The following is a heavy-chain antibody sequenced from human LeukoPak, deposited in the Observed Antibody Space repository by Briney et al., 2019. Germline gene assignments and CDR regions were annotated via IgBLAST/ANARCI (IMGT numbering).Heavy chain of an antibody. CDR2: ITSDDNTI. J-gene: IGHJ4*02. CDR1: GLTLSNYY. V-gene: IGHV3-11*01. D-gene: IGHD6-6*01. Sequence: GGSLRLSCAASGLTLSNYYMTWIRQAPGKGLEWVSCITSDDNTIHYADSVKGRFTISWDNAKNSLYLQMNSLRAEDTAVYYCARGGLYSSSYYYWGQGTLVTVSS. CDR3: ARGGLYSSSYYY.